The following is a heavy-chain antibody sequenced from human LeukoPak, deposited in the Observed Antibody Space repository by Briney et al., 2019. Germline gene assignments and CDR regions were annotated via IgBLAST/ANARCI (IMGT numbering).Heavy chain of an antibody. Sequence: PSETLSLACTVSGDSISSGSYYWGWIRQPPGKGLEWIGSIYYSGSNSGTTHYNPSLQSRVTISVDTFKNQFFLNQTSVTAADTAVYYCARGKRLGGYYYDNWGQGTRVTVSS. V-gene: IGHV4-39*07. CDR1: GDSISSGSYY. CDR2: IYYSGSNSGTT. CDR3: ARGKRLGGYYYDN. D-gene: IGHD3-22*01. J-gene: IGHJ4*02.